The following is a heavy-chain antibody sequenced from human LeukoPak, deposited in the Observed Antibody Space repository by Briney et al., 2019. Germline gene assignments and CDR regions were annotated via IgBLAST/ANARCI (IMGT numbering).Heavy chain of an antibody. CDR2: INPNSGVT. V-gene: IGHV1-2*02. CDR3: AREIDCSSTSCSLDY. D-gene: IGHD2-2*01. Sequence: ASVKVSCTASGYTFTGYYLHWVRQAPGQGLEWMGWINPNSGVTNYAQKLQGRVTMTRDTSISAGYMELSRLRSDDTAVYYCAREIDCSSTSCSLDYWGQGTLVTVSS. CDR1: GYTFTGYY. J-gene: IGHJ4*02.